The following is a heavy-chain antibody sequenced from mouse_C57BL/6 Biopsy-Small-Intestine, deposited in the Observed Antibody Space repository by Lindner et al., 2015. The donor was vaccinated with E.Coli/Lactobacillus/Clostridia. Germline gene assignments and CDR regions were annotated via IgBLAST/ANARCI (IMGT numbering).Heavy chain of an antibody. CDR3: ARRRLLYYYAMDY. D-gene: IGHD2-12*01. CDR2: ISSGSSTI. Sequence: VQLQESGGGLVKPGGSLKLSCAASGFTFSDYGMHWVRQAPEKGLEWVAYISSGSSTIYYADTVKGRFTISRDNAKNTLFLQMTSLRSEDTAMYYCARRRLLYYYAMDYWGQGTSVTVSS. CDR1: GFTFSDYG. J-gene: IGHJ4*01. V-gene: IGHV5-17*01.